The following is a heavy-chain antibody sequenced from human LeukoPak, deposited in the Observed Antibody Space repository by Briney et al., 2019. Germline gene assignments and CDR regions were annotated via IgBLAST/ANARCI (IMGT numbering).Heavy chain of an antibody. Sequence: TSETLSLTCAVYGGSFSGYYWSWIRQPPGKGLEWIGEINHSGSTNYNPSLKSRVTISVDTSKNQFSLKLSSVTGADTAVYYCARGLPYDFWSGYYRTYYYYYMDVWGKGTTVTVSS. CDR3: ARGLPYDFWSGYYRTYYYYYMDV. CDR1: GGSFSGYY. D-gene: IGHD3-3*01. CDR2: INHSGST. J-gene: IGHJ6*03. V-gene: IGHV4-34*01.